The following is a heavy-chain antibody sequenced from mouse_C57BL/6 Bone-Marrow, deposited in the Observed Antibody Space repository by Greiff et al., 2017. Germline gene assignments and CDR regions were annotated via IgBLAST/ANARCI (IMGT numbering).Heavy chain of an antibody. V-gene: IGHV10-1*01. CDR3: VSANAMDY. CDR1: GFSFNTYA. J-gene: IGHJ4*01. Sequence: EVQRVESGGGLVQPKGTLKLSCAASGFSFNTYAMNWVRQAPGKGLEWVARIRSKSNNYATYYDDTVKDRFTISRDDSESMLYLQMNNLKTEDTAMYYCVSANAMDYWGQGTSVTVSS. CDR2: IRSKSNNYAT.